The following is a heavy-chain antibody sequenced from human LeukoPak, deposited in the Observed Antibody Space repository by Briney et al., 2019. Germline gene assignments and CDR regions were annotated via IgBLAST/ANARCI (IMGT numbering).Heavy chain of an antibody. CDR1: GFTFSTYF. J-gene: IGHJ4*02. D-gene: IGHD5-24*01. Sequence: GGSLRLSCAASGFTFSTYFLTWVRQAPGKGLEWVANINQDGTEKHYVDSVKGRFTISRDNAKNSLYLQMNSLRAEDTAIYYCARLDEAFDNWGQGTLVTVSS. CDR3: ARLDEAFDN. CDR2: INQDGTEK. V-gene: IGHV3-7*01.